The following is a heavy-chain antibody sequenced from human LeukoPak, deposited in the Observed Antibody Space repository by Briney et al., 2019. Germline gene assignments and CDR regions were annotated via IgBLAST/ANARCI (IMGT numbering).Heavy chain of an antibody. J-gene: IGHJ4*02. D-gene: IGHD3-3*01. V-gene: IGHV1-18*01. CDR1: GYTFTSYG. Sequence: ASVKVSCKASGYTFTSYGISWVRQAPGQGLEWMGWISAYSGNTNYAQKLQGRVTMTTDTSTSTAYMELRSLRSDDTAVYYCARGHYDFWSGYYNDYWGQGTLVTVSS. CDR3: ARGHYDFWSGYYNDY. CDR2: ISAYSGNT.